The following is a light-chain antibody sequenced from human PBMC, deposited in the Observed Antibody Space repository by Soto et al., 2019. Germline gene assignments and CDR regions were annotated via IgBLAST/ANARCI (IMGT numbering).Light chain of an antibody. J-gene: IGKJ4*01. CDR2: AAS. Sequence: DIQMTQSPSSLSASVGDRVTITCRASQAISNYLAWYQQKPGKVPTLLIYAASTLQSGVPSRFSGSGSGTDFTLTISSLQPEDAATYYCKQFNAVPTFGGGTKVEI. CDR1: QAISNY. V-gene: IGKV1-27*01. CDR3: KQFNAVPT.